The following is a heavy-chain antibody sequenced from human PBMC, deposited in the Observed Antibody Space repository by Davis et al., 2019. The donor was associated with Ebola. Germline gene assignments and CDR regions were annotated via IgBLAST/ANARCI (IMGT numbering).Heavy chain of an antibody. CDR2: IWDDGSTK. CDR1: GFTLSGYD. CDR3: ATTPQYSSGQNKPFDY. V-gene: IGHV3-33*01. J-gene: IGHJ4*02. D-gene: IGHD6-19*01. Sequence: SLNISCAASGFTLSGYDMNWVRHAPGKRLQWVAVIWDDGSTKYYADSVKGRFTISRDNSKNTLYLQMNSLRAEDTAVYYCATTPQYSSGQNKPFDYWGQGTLVTVSS.